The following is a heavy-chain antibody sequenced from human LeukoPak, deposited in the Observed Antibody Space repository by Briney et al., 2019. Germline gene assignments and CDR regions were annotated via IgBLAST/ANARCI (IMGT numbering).Heavy chain of an antibody. CDR1: GGSISSYY. Sequence: SETLSLTCTVSGGSISSYYWSWIRQPPGKGLEWIGYIYYSGSTNYNPSLKSRVIISVDTSKNQFSLKLSSVTAADTAVYYCARSGFWSGYYSIDYWGQGTLVTVSS. D-gene: IGHD3-3*01. CDR3: ARSGFWSGYYSIDY. CDR2: IYYSGST. J-gene: IGHJ4*02. V-gene: IGHV4-59*01.